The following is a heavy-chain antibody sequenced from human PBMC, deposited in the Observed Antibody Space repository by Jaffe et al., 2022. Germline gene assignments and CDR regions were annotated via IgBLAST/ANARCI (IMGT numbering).Heavy chain of an antibody. Sequence: EVQLVESGGGLVQPGGSLRLSCAASGFTLSTYWMHWVRQAPGKGLVWVSRMNSDGSATNYADSVKGRFTISRDNAKNTLYLQLNSLRAEDTAVYYCARGSLYSYGSNDYWGQGTLVTVSS. CDR2: MNSDGSAT. J-gene: IGHJ4*02. CDR3: ARGSLYSYGSNDY. CDR1: GFTLSTYW. V-gene: IGHV3-74*01. D-gene: IGHD5-18*01.